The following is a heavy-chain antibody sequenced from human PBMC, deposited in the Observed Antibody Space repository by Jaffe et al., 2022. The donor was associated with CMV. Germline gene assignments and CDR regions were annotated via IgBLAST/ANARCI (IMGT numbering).Heavy chain of an antibody. Sequence: QVQLQQWGAGLLKPSETLSLTCAVYGGSFSGYYWSWIRQPPGKGLEWIGEINHSGSTNYNPSLKSRVTISVDTSKNQFSLKLSSVTAADTAVYYCARRAKDTSKPKKSQWLVNTFDYWGQGTLVTVSS. D-gene: IGHD6-19*01. V-gene: IGHV4-34*01. J-gene: IGHJ4*02. CDR3: ARRAKDTSKPKKSQWLVNTFDY. CDR2: INHSGST. CDR1: GGSFSGYY.